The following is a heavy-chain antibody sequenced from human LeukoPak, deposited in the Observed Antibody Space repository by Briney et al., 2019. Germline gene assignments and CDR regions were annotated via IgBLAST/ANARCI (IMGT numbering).Heavy chain of an antibody. CDR2: IIPIFGTA. CDR1: GGTFSSYA. CDR3: ARGRLMGLWEYYFDY. D-gene: IGHD5-18*01. Sequence: ASAKVSCKASGGTFSSYAISWVRQAPGQGLEWMGGIIPIFGTANYAQKFQGRVTITADESTSTAYMELSSLGSEDTAVYYCARGRLMGLWEYYFDYWGQGTLVTVSS. J-gene: IGHJ4*02. V-gene: IGHV1-69*13.